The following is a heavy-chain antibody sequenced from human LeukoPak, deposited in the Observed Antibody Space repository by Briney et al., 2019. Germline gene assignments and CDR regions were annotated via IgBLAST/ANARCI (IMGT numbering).Heavy chain of an antibody. J-gene: IGHJ4*02. CDR3: ARDLSGVTGYTYGRGIDY. CDR2: ISGSGGST. V-gene: IGHV3-23*01. CDR1: GFTLSSYA. D-gene: IGHD5-18*01. Sequence: GGSLRLPCAASGFTLSSYAMSWVRQAPGKGLEWVSAISGSGGSTYYADSVKGRFTIPRDNSKNTLYLQMNSLRAEDTAVYYCARDLSGVTGYTYGRGIDYWGQGTLVTVSS.